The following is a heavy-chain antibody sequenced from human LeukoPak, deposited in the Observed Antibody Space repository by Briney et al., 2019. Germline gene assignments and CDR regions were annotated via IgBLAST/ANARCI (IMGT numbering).Heavy chain of an antibody. CDR2: ISYDGSNK. V-gene: IGHV3-30*18. CDR1: GFTFSSYG. J-gene: IGHJ4*02. CDR3: VKANWDNEYIFDY. D-gene: IGHD1/OR15-1a*01. Sequence: PGGSLRLSCAASGFTFSSYGMHWVRQAPGKGLEWVAVISYDGSNKYYADSVKGRFTISRDNSKNTLYLQMNSLRAEDTAVYYCVKANWDNEYIFDYWGQGTLVTVSS.